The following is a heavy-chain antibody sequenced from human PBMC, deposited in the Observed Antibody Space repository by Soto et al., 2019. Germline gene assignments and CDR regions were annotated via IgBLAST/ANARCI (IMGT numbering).Heavy chain of an antibody. D-gene: IGHD2-2*01. V-gene: IGHV1-3*01. J-gene: IGHJ5*02. CDR1: GYPFTGYD. Sequence: GXSVKVSCNASGYPFTGYDIHWVRQGPGQGPEWMGRISAGNGKTKYSRKFQDRLIITRDISVDSVFMELSSLRFEDTAVYFCARSCSDSRCYAAFDPCGQGTQVTVSS. CDR2: ISAGNGKT. CDR3: ARSCSDSRCYAAFDP.